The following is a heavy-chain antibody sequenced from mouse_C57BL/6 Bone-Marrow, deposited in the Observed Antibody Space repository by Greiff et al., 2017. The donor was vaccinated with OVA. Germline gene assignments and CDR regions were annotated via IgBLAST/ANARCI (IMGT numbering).Heavy chain of an antibody. CDR2: IYPRSGNT. CDR3: ARSGLYAMDY. J-gene: IGHJ4*01. V-gene: IGHV1-81*01. D-gene: IGHD2-2*01. Sequence: VQVKQSGAELARPGASVKLSCKASGYTFTSYGISWVKQRTGQGLEWIGEIYPRSGNTYYNEKFKGKATLTADKSSSTAYMELRSLTSEDSAVYFCARSGLYAMDYWGQGTSVTVSS. CDR1: GYTFTSYG.